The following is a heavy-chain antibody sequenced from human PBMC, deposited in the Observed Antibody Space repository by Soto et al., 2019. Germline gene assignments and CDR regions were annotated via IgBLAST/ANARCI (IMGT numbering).Heavy chain of an antibody. CDR3: AKDRHYDFWSGFFYDS. Sequence: QVQLVESGGGVVQPGRSLRLSCAASGFTFSSYGMHWVRQAPGKGLEWVASISFEGTNKYYGDSVKGRVTISRDNSKDTLYLQMSSLTVEDTAIYYCAKDRHYDFWSGFFYDSWGQGTLVTVHS. CDR2: ISFEGTNK. CDR1: GFTFSSYG. V-gene: IGHV3-30*18. J-gene: IGHJ5*01. D-gene: IGHD3-3*01.